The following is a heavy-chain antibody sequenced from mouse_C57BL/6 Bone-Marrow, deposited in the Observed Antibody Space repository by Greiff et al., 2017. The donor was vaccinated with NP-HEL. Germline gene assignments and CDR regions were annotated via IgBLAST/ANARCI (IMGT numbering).Heavy chain of an antibody. J-gene: IGHJ3*01. D-gene: IGHD1-1*01. CDR3: ARQPAYYYGSSPAWFAY. V-gene: IGHV5-6*01. Sequence: EVKLMESGGDLVKPGGSLKLSCAASGFTFSSYGMSWVRQTPDKRLEWVATISSGGSYTYYPDSVKGRFTISRDNAKNTLYLQMSSLKSEDTAMYYCARQPAYYYGSSPAWFAYWGQGTLVTVSA. CDR1: GFTFSSYG. CDR2: ISSGGSYT.